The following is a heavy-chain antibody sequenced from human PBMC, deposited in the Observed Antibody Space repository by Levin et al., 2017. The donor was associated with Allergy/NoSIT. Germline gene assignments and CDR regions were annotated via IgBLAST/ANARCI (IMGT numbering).Heavy chain of an antibody. V-gene: IGHV3-53*01. Sequence: ASVKVSCAASGFSVSTSYMSWVRQAPGKGLEWVSIIYSGGNTYYADSVKGRFTISRDTSKNTVYLQMSSLRAEDTAVYHCAKTNSYAFNMWGQGTMVTVSS. J-gene: IGHJ3*02. CDR1: GFSVSTSY. CDR2: IYSGGNT. D-gene: IGHD4-23*01. CDR3: AKTNSYAFNM.